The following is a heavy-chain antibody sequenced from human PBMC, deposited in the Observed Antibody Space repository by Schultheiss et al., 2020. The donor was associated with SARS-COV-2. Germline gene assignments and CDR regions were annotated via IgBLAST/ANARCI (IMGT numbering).Heavy chain of an antibody. CDR3: ARSGKGDSSSPAGWD. V-gene: IGHV4-59*12. Sequence: SQTLSLTCTVSGGSISSYYWSWIRQPPGKGLEWIGYIYYSGSTNYNPSLKSRVTISVDTSKNQFSLKLSSVTAADTAVYYCARSGKGDSSSPAGWDWGQGTLVTVSS. CDR1: GGSISSYY. D-gene: IGHD6-6*01. J-gene: IGHJ4*02. CDR2: IYYSGST.